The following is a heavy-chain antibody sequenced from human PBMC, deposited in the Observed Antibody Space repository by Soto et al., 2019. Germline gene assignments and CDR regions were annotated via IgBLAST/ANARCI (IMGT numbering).Heavy chain of an antibody. D-gene: IGHD3-22*01. V-gene: IGHV1-46*01. J-gene: IGHJ4*02. CDR3: ARSHDSSGPGYC. Sequence: ASVKVSCKAIGYSFTSHYMHWVRQAPGQGLEWMGTIYPGGVNIGYAQKFKGRVTMTTDTSTSTVYMELNSLRSEDTAVYYCARSHDSSGPGYCWGQGTLVTVSS. CDR2: IYPGGVNI. CDR1: GYSFTSHY.